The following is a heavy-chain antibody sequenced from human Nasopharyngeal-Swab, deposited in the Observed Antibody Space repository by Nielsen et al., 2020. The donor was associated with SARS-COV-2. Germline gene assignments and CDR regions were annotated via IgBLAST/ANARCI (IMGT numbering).Heavy chain of an antibody. CDR2: INSDTGYT. CDR3: ARIYRSGFDY. Sequence: ASVKVSCKTSGYTFPSYAIHWVRQAPGQRLEWMAWINSDTGYTVYSQNFQGRLTITRDTSATTAYMELSSLRSEGTALYYCARIYRSGFDYWGQGTLVNVSA. D-gene: IGHD6-19*01. V-gene: IGHV1-3*01. J-gene: IGHJ4*02. CDR1: GYTFPSYA.